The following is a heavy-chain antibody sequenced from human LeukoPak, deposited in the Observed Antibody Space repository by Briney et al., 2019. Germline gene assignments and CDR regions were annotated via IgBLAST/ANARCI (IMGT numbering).Heavy chain of an antibody. Sequence: ASVTVSCKSSGYTFTGYYMHWVRQAPGQGLEWMGWINPNSGGTNYAQKFQGRVTMTRDTSISTAYMELSRLRSDDTAVYYCARDASSGWYRDDAFDIWGQGTMVTVSS. J-gene: IGHJ3*02. V-gene: IGHV1-2*02. CDR1: GYTFTGYY. CDR2: INPNSGGT. D-gene: IGHD6-19*01. CDR3: ARDASSGWYRDDAFDI.